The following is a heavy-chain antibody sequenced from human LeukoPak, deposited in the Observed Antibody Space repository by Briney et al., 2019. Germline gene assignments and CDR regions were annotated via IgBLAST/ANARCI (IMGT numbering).Heavy chain of an antibody. D-gene: IGHD5-24*01. V-gene: IGHV4-31*03. CDR1: GGSISSGGYY. CDR2: IYYSGST. J-gene: IGHJ4*02. Sequence: SQTLSLTCTVSGGSISSGGYYWSWIRQHPGKGLEWIGYIYYSGSTYYNPSLKSRVTISVDTSKNQFSLKLSSVTAADTAVYYCARDGGDGYNSPNNGFDYWGQGTLVTVS. CDR3: ARDGGDGYNSPNNGFDY.